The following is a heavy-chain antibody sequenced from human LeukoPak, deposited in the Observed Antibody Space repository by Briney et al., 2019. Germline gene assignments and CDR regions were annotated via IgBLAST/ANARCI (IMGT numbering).Heavy chain of an antibody. CDR1: GGSFSGYY. D-gene: IGHD3-22*01. V-gene: IGHV4-34*01. CDR3: AKGPRITMIVVVITTLLSAFDI. Sequence: SETLSLTCAVYGGSFSGYYWSWIRQPPGKGLEWIGEINHSGSTNYNPSLKSRVTISVDTSKNQFSLKLSSVTAEDTAVYYCAKGPRITMIVVVITTLLSAFDIWGQGTMVTVSS. J-gene: IGHJ3*02. CDR2: INHSGST.